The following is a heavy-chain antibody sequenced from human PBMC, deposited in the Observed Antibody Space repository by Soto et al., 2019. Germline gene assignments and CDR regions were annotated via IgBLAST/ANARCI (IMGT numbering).Heavy chain of an antibody. J-gene: IGHJ4*02. CDR1: GFSFSSYW. V-gene: IGHV5-51*01. CDR3: ARLEPHGNYVDY. CDR2: IYPGDSDT. D-gene: IGHD4-17*01. Sequence: PGEALKISCKGSGFSFSSYWTGWVRQMPGKGLEWMGIIYPGDSDTRYSPSFQGQVTISADKSISTAYLQWSSLKASDTAMYYCARLEPHGNYVDYWGQGTLVTVSS.